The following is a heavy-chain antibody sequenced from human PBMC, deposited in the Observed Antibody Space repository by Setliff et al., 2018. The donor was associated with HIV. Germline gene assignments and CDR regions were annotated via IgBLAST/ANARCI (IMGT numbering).Heavy chain of an antibody. V-gene: IGHV3-7*03. D-gene: IGHD6-13*01. CDR1: GFTFNNYW. CDR2: IKGDGSET. CDR3: AREYSSSWTSYYYYGMDV. Sequence: LRLSCESSGFTFNNYWMSWVRQAPGKRPEWVANIKGDGSETYYVDSVKGRFTISRDNTKNSLHLQLDSLSAEDAAVYFCAREYSSSWTSYYYYGMDVWGQGTTVTVSS. J-gene: IGHJ6*02.